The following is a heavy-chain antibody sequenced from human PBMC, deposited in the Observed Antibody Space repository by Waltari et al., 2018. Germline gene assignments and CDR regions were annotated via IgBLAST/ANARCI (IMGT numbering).Heavy chain of an antibody. J-gene: IGHJ4*02. V-gene: IGHV1-69*02. D-gene: IGHD5-18*01. CDR3: ARGYTAMVGNY. CDR1: GGTFSSYT. Sequence: QVQLVQSGAEVKKPGSSVKVSCKASGGTFSSYTISCVRQAPGQGLEWMGRIIPILGRANYAQKFQGRVTITADKSTSTAYMELSSLRSEDTAVYYCARGYTAMVGNYWGQGTLVTVSS. CDR2: IIPILGRA.